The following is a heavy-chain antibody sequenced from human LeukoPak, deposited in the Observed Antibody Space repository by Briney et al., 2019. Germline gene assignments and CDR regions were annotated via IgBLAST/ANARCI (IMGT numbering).Heavy chain of an antibody. CDR3: ARLGGYYDPPDY. D-gene: IGHD3-22*01. CDR1: GGSISSSTYY. Sequence: TSETLSLTCTVSGGSISSSTYYWGWIRQPPGKGLEWIGTIHYTGSTYYTPSLRSRVTISVDTSKNQFSLNLNSVTAADTAVYYRARLGGYYDPPDYWGQGTLVTVSS. V-gene: IGHV4-39*01. CDR2: IHYTGST. J-gene: IGHJ4*02.